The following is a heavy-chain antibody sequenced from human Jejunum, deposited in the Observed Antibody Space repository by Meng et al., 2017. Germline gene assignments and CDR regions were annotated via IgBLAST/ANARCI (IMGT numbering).Heavy chain of an antibody. CDR3: ARYGSGSSGHDY. J-gene: IGHJ4*02. Sequence: ASVKVSCKASGYTFTSYHMNWVRQAPGQGLEWMGVINTNTGNPMYAQAFTGRFVFSLDTAVSTAYLLINSLRPEDTAVYYCARYGSGSSGHDYWGQGTLVTVSS. CDR2: INTNTGNP. CDR1: GYTFTSYH. D-gene: IGHD3-10*01. V-gene: IGHV7-4-1*02.